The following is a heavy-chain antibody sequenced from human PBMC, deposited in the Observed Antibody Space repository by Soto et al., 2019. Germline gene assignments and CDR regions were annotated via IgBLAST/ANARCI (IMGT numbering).Heavy chain of an antibody. CDR3: AKDRYPITMVRGVQNY. D-gene: IGHD3-10*01. CDR2: ISYDGSNK. V-gene: IGHV3-30*18. CDR1: GFTFSSYG. J-gene: IGHJ4*02. Sequence: GGSLRLSCAASGFTFSSYGMHWVRQAPGKGLEWVAVISYDGSNKYYADSVKGRFTISRDNSKNTLYLQMNSLRAEDTAVYYCAKDRYPITMVRGVQNYWGQGTLVTVSS.